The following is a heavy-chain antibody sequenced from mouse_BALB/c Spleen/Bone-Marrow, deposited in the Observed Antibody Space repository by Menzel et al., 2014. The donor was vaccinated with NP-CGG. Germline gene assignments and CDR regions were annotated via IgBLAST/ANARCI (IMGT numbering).Heavy chain of an antibody. D-gene: IGHD1-1*01. J-gene: IGHJ3*01. Sequence: VQLQQSGAELVKPGAPVKLSCTASGFNIKDTYMHWVKQRPEQGLEWIGRIDPANGNTKYDPKLQGKATITADTSSNTAYLQLSSLTSEDTAVYYCANYYYGSSLFAYWGQGTLVTVSA. CDR2: IDPANGNT. V-gene: IGHV14-3*02. CDR3: ANYYYGSSLFAY. CDR1: GFNIKDTY.